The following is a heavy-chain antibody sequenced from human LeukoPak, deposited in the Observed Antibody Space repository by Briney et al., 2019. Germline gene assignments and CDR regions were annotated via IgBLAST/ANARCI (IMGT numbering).Heavy chain of an antibody. V-gene: IGHV4-30-2*01. CDR1: GGSISSGGYS. CDR2: IYHSGST. CDR3: ARARGAVAIDY. Sequence: SETLSLTCAVSGGSISSGGYSWSWIRQPPGKGLEWIGYIYHSGSTYYNPSLKSRVTISVDRSKNQFSLKLSSVTAADTAVYYCARARGAVAIDYWGQGTLVTVSS. D-gene: IGHD6-19*01. J-gene: IGHJ4*02.